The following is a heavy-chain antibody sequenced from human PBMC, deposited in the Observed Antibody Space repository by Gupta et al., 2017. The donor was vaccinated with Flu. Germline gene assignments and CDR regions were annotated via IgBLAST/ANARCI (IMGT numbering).Heavy chain of an antibody. CDR1: GGSISSGGYY. CDR3: ARGGSYYGSGSYGLVDY. CDR2: IYYSGST. V-gene: IGHV4-31*03. Sequence: QVQLQESGPGLVKPSQTLSLTCTVSGGSISSGGYYWRWIRQHPGKGLEWIGYIYYSGSTYYNPSLKSRVTISVDTSKNQFSLKLSSVTAADTAVYYCARGGSYYGSGSYGLVDYWGQGTLVTVSS. D-gene: IGHD3-10*01. J-gene: IGHJ4*02.